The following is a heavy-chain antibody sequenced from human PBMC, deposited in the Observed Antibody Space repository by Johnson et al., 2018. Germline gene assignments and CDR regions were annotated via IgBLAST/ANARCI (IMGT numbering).Heavy chain of an antibody. CDR2: IWYDGSNK. D-gene: IGHD3-10*01. V-gene: IGHV3-33*06. J-gene: IGHJ6*03. Sequence: QVQLVQSGGGVVQPGRSLRLSCAASGFTFSSYGMHWVRQAPGKGLEWVAVIWYDGSNKYYADSVKGRFTISRDNSKNTLYLQMNSLRAEDTAVCYCAKNVRGSTGYMDGWGKGTTVTVSS. CDR3: AKNVRGSTGYMDG. CDR1: GFTFSSYG.